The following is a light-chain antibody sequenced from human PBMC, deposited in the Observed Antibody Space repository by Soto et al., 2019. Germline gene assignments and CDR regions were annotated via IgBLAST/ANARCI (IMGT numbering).Light chain of an antibody. J-gene: IGKJ1*01. Sequence: EIVMTQSPATLSVSPGERATLSCRASQSVSSNLAWYQQKPGQAPRLLIYGASTRATGIPASFSGSGSRTELTLTISSLQSEDFALYYCQQYNNWPKTFGQGTKVEIK. V-gene: IGKV3-15*01. CDR2: GAS. CDR1: QSVSSN. CDR3: QQYNNWPKT.